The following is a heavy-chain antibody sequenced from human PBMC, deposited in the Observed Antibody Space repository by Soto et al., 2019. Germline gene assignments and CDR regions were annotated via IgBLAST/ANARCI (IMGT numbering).Heavy chain of an antibody. CDR1: GFTFSSYS. CDR3: ARSALLWCGEPTHMDV. V-gene: IGHV3-21*01. J-gene: IGHJ6*03. Sequence: EVQLVESGGGLVKPGGSLRLSCAASGFTFSSYSMNWVRQAPGKGLEWVSSISSSSSYIYYAVSVKGRFTISRDNAKNSLDLEMNSLRAEDTAVYYCARSALLWCGEPTHMDVWGKGTTVTVSS. CDR2: ISSSSSYI. D-gene: IGHD3-10*01.